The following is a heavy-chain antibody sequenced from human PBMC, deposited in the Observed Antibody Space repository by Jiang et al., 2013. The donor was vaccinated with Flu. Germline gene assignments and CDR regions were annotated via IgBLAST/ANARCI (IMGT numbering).Heavy chain of an antibody. D-gene: IGHD5-12*01. CDR1: GYSFTSYW. Sequence: AEVKKPGESLKISCKGSGYSFTSYWIGWVRQMPGKGLEWMGIIYPGDSDTRYSPSFQGQVTISADKSISTAYLQWSSLKASDTAMYYCARHAIRHIVATIEGNWFDPWGQGTLVTVSS. V-gene: IGHV5-51*01. CDR3: ARHAIRHIVATIEGNWFDP. CDR2: IYPGDSDT. J-gene: IGHJ5*02.